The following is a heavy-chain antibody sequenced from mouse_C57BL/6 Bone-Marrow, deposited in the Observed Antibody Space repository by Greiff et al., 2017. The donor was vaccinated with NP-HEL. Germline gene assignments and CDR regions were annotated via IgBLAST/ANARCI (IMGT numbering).Heavy chain of an antibody. CDR1: GYTFTSYW. D-gene: IGHD1-1*01. CDR3: ARGGYYSSGYFDV. CDR2: IDPSDSET. V-gene: IGHV1-52*01. Sequence: QVQLQQPGAELVRPGSSVKLSCKASGYTFTSYWMHWVKQRPIQGLEWIGNIDPSDSETHYNQKFKDKATLTVDKSSSTAYMQLSSLTSEDSAVYYCARGGYYSSGYFDVWGTGTTVTVSS. J-gene: IGHJ1*03.